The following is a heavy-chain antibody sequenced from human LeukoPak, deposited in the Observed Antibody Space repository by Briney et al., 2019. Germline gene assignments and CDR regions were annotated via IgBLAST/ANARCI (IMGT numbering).Heavy chain of an antibody. V-gene: IGHV4-59*01. J-gene: IGHJ5*02. Sequence: PSETLSLTCTVSGGSISSYYWSWIRQPPGKGLEWIGYIYYSGSTNYNPSLKSRVTISVDTSKNQFSLKLSPVTAADTAVYYCARGGDYGGPYNWFDPWGQGTLVTVSS. CDR3: ARGGDYGGPYNWFDP. CDR1: GGSISSYY. CDR2: IYYSGST. D-gene: IGHD4-23*01.